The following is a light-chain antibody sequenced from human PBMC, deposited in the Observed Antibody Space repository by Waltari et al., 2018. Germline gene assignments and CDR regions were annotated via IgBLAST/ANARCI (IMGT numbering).Light chain of an antibody. J-gene: IGLJ1*01. CDR2: DSD. CDR1: SSNIATNY. CDR3: GTWDSSLRAYV. Sequence: QSVLTQPPSLSAAPGQRVTVYCSGSSSNIATNYVSWYQQFPGTAPKLLISDSDERPSGIPDRFSASKSGTSATLGITGLQTGDEADYFCGTWDSSLRAYVFGTGTEVTVL. V-gene: IGLV1-51*01.